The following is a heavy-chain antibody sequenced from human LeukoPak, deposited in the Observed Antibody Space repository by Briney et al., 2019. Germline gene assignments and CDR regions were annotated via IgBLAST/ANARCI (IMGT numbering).Heavy chain of an antibody. D-gene: IGHD6-13*01. CDR3: VRGVGVSRFNYLDS. CDR2: FYVGGAT. J-gene: IGHJ4*02. V-gene: IGHV3-53*01. CDR1: GFSVTNNY. Sequence: GGSLRLSCAVSGFSVTNNYMSWVRQAPGKGLEWVSVFYVGGATYYAASVKGRFTISRDNSKNTLYLQMNSLRDGDTAVYYCVRGVGVSRFNYLDSWGQGTLVIVSS.